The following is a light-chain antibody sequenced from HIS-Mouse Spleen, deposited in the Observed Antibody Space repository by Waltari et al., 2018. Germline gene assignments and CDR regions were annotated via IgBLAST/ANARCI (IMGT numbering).Light chain of an antibody. CDR3: QQLNSYPPT. J-gene: IGKJ1*01. V-gene: IGKV1-9*01. Sequence: DIHLTQSPSFLSASVGDRVTITCRSSQGISSYLDWYQQKPGKAPKLLIYAASTLQSGVPSRFSGSGSGTEFTLTISSLQPEDFATYYCQQLNSYPPTFGQGTKVEIK. CDR1: QGISSY. CDR2: AAS.